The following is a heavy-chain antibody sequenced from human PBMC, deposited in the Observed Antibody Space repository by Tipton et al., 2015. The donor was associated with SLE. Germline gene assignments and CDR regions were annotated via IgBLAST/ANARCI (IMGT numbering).Heavy chain of an antibody. CDR3: ARIIAGHGDAFDV. CDR2: IYTSGST. Sequence: TLSLTCTVSGGSISSYYWNWIRQPPGKGLEWIGYIYTSGSTNYNPSLKSRVTISVDTSKNQFSLTLMSVTAADTAVYFCARIIAGHGDAFDVWGQGTMVTVSS. CDR1: GGSISSYY. J-gene: IGHJ3*01. V-gene: IGHV4-4*08.